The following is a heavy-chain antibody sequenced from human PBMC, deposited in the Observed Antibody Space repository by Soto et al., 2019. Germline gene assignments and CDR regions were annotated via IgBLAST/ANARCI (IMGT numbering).Heavy chain of an antibody. V-gene: IGHV4-39*01. CDR2: IYYSEST. Sequence: SETLSLTCTVSGGSLSSSSYYWGWIRQHPGKGLEGSASIYYSESTYHNPFTKSRVTISVDTSKNQFSLKLSSVTAADTAVYYCARHLPPPHSSGYYYHYYYYGMDVWGQGTTVTVSS. CDR1: GGSLSSSSYY. CDR3: ARHLPPPHSSGYYYHYYYYGMDV. D-gene: IGHD3-22*01. J-gene: IGHJ6*02.